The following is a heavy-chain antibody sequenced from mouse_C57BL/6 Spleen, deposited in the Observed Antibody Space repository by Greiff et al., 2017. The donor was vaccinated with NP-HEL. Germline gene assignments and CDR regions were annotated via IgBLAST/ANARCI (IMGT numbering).Heavy chain of an antibody. J-gene: IGHJ2*01. CDR1: GYTFTSYW. Sequence: QVQLQQSGAELVMPGASVKLSCKASGYTFTSYWMHWVKQRPGQGLEWIGEIDPSDSYTNYNQKFKGKSTLTVDKSSSTAYMQLSSLTSADSAVYYCARQRPPTIFDYWGQGTTLTVSS. CDR2: IDPSDSYT. D-gene: IGHD2-10*01. V-gene: IGHV1-69*01. CDR3: ARQRPPTIFDY.